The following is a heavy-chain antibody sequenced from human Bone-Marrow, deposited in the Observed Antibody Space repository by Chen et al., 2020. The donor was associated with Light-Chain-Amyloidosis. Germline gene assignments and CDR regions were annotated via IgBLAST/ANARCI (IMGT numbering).Heavy chain of an antibody. D-gene: IGHD3-9*01. V-gene: IGHV4-59*01. CDR1: ETSMDAAY. Sequence: QVQLQESGPGLVKRSETLSLTCSVSETSMDAAYWAWIRQPPGKGLEWIGYIFYSGSTTYNPSLKCRVTMSADTSTNQFSLELTSLTAAATAVYYCARVQKVTGLNYWVQGTLVTVSS. CDR3: ARVQKVTGLNY. CDR2: IFYSGST. J-gene: IGHJ4*02.